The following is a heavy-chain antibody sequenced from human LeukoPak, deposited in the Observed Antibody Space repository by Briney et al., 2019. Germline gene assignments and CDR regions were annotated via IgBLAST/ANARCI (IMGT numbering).Heavy chain of an antibody. CDR3: ARRSGGYSCIDGYYYYMDV. J-gene: IGHJ6*03. CDR1: GGSISSSSYY. Sequence: SETLSLTCTVSGGSISSSSYYWGWIRQPPGKGLEWIGSISYSGRTYYNPSLKSRVTISVDTSKNQFSLRLSSVTAADTAMFYCARRSGGYSCIDGYYYYMDVWGKGTTVTISS. D-gene: IGHD5-12*01. V-gene: IGHV4-39*01. CDR2: ISYSGRT.